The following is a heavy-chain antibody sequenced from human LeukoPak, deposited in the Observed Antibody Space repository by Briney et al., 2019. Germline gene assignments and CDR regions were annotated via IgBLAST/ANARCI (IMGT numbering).Heavy chain of an antibody. J-gene: IGHJ6*02. V-gene: IGHV3-43*02. CDR2: ISGDGGST. CDR1: GFTFDDYA. D-gene: IGHD6-13*01. Sequence: GGSLRLSCAASGFTFDDYAMHWVRQAPGKGLEWVSLISGDGGSTYYADSVKGRFTISRDNSKNSLYLQMNSLRTEDTALYYCAMGEQQLVERYYYYYGMDVWGQGTTVTVSS. CDR3: AMGEQQLVERYYYYYGMDV.